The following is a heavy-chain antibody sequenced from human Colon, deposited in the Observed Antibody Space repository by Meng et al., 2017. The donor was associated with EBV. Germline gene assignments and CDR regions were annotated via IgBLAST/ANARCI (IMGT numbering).Heavy chain of an antibody. CDR1: GESITIGDVS. D-gene: IGHD3-10*01. J-gene: IGHJ5*02. CDR2: IYHGVNI. Sequence: QLKGSGPGLGGPSRTLSLTSAVSGESITIGDVSWTWSRQPPGKGLEWIGYIYHGVNIYYTPSLRSRVTISVDKSRNQFSLKLTSVSAADTAVYYCVRDTRRGGGWFDPWGQGTLVTVSS. V-gene: IGHV4-30-2*01. CDR3: VRDTRRGGGWFDP.